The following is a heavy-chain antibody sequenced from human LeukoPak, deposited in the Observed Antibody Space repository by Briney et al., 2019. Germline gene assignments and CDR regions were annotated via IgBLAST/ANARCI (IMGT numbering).Heavy chain of an antibody. CDR3: ANTLKEWLVLDAFDI. D-gene: IGHD6-19*01. V-gene: IGHV3-7*01. CDR1: GFTFSSYW. J-gene: IGHJ3*02. CDR2: IKQDGSEK. Sequence: GGSLRLPCAASGFTFSSYWTSWVRQAPGKGLEWVANIKQDGSEKYYVDSVKGRFTISRDNAKNSLYLQMNSLRAEDTAVYYCANTLKEWLVLDAFDIWGQGTMVTVSS.